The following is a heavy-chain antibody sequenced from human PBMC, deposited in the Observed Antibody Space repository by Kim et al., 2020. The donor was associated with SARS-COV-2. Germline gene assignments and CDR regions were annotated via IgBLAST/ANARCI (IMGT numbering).Heavy chain of an antibody. J-gene: IGHJ5*02. CDR1: GGTFSSYA. Sequence: SVKVSCKASGGTFSSYAISWVRQAPGQGLEWMGGIIPIFGTANYAQKFQGRVTITADESTSTAYMELSSLRSEDTAVYYCARDHRYSGYDLLWFDPWGQGTLVTVSS. CDR2: IIPIFGTA. CDR3: ARDHRYSGYDLLWFDP. D-gene: IGHD5-12*01. V-gene: IGHV1-69*13.